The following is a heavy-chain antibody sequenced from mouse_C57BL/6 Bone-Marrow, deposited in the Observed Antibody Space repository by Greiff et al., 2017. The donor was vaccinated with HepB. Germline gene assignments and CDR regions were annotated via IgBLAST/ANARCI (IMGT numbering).Heavy chain of an antibody. D-gene: IGHD3-2*02. CDR1: GYTFTSYW. Sequence: QVQLQQPGAELVKPGASVKLSCKASGYTFTSYWMPWVNQRPGQGLEWIGEIDPSDSYTNYNQKFKGKATLTVDTSSSTAYMQLSSLTSEDSAVYYCARDSPGLYAMDYWGQGASVTVSS. J-gene: IGHJ4*01. CDR2: IDPSDSYT. CDR3: ARDSPGLYAMDY. V-gene: IGHV1-50*01.